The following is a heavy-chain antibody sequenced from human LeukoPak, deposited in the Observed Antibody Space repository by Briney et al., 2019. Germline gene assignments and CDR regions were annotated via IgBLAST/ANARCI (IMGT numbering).Heavy chain of an antibody. Sequence: GASVKVSCKASGYTFTSHGSSWVRQAPGQGLEWMGWISPFNGNTNYAEKFRARVTMTTDASTSTVAMELRSLRYDDTGIYYCARGSLGWGSEPEYFDYWGQGTLVTVSS. CDR1: GYTFTSHG. J-gene: IGHJ4*01. D-gene: IGHD1-14*01. CDR2: ISPFNGNT. CDR3: ARGSLGWGSEPEYFDY. V-gene: IGHV1-18*01.